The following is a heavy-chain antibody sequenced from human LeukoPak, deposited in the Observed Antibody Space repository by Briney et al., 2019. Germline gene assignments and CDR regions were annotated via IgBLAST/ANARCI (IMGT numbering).Heavy chain of an antibody. Sequence: MASETLSLTCAVYGGSFSGYYWSWIRQPPGKGLEWIGEINHSGSTNYNPSLKSRVTISVDTSKNQFSLKLSSVTAADTAVYYCARGWLPYYFDYWGQGTMVTVSS. J-gene: IGHJ4*03. CDR3: ARGWLPYYFDY. V-gene: IGHV4-34*01. CDR1: GGSFSGYY. CDR2: INHSGST. D-gene: IGHD6-19*01.